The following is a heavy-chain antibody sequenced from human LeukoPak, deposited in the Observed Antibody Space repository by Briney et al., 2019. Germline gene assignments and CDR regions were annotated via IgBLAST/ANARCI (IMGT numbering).Heavy chain of an antibody. CDR3: ARAIRPITMIVVASAPYFDY. D-gene: IGHD3-22*01. V-gene: IGHV4-31*03. CDR1: GGSISSGGYY. CDR2: IYYSGST. Sequence: PSETLSLTCTVPGGSISSGGYYWSWIRQHPGKGLEWIVYIYYSGSTYYNPSLKSRVTISVDTSKNQFSLKLSSVTAADTAVYYCARAIRPITMIVVASAPYFDYWGQGTLVTVSS. J-gene: IGHJ4*02.